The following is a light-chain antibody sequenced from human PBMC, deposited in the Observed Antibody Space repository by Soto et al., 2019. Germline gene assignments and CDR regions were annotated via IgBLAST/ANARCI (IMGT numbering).Light chain of an antibody. CDR1: QSVSTY. CDR3: QQYGSSWT. V-gene: IGKV3-20*01. Sequence: EIVLTQSPATLSLSPGERATLSCRASQSVSTYLAWYQQRPGQAPRLLIYGASRRATGIPDRFSGSGSGTDFTLTISRLDPEDFAVYYCQQYGSSWTFGQGTKVDI. J-gene: IGKJ1*01. CDR2: GAS.